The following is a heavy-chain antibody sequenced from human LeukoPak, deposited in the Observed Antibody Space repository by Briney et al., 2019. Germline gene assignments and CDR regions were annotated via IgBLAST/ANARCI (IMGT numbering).Heavy chain of an antibody. CDR1: GYSFTSNY. V-gene: IGHV1-46*01. CDR3: ARDQEAFDY. J-gene: IGHJ4*02. Sequence: ASVKVSCKASGYSFTSNYIHWVRQAPGQGLEWMGMIYPRDGSASYAQKFQGRVTVTRDTSTSTVHMELSGLRSEDTAVYYCARDQEAFDYWGQGTLVTVSS. CDR2: IYPRDGSA.